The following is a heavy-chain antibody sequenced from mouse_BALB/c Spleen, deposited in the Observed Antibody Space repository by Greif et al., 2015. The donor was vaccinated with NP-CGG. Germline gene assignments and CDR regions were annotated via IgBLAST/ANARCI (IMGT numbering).Heavy chain of an antibody. D-gene: IGHD4-1*01. Sequence: LQESGPELVKPGASVKISCKASGYTFTDYYINWVKQKPGQGLEWIGWIYPGSGNTKYNEKFKGKATLTVDTSSSTAYMQLSSLTSGDTAVYFCARRTGTEAMDYWGQGTSVTVSS. CDR3: ARRTGTEAMDY. V-gene: IGHV1-84*02. CDR1: GYTFTDYY. CDR2: IYPGSGNT. J-gene: IGHJ4*01.